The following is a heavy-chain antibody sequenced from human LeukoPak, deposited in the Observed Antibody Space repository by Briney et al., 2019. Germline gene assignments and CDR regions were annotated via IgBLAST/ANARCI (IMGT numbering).Heavy chain of an antibody. Sequence: GGSLRLSCAASGFTFSSYGMHWVRQAPGKGLEWVAFIRYDGSNKYYADSVKGRFTISRDNSKNTLYLQMNSLRAEDTAVYYCARRGRLRSTYYFDYWGQGTLVTVSS. CDR1: GFTFSSYG. J-gene: IGHJ4*02. CDR3: ARRGRLRSTYYFDY. V-gene: IGHV3-30*02. CDR2: IRYDGSNK. D-gene: IGHD4-17*01.